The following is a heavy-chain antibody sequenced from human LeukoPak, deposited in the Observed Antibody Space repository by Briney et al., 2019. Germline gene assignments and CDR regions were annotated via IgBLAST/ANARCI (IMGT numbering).Heavy chain of an antibody. D-gene: IGHD1-26*01. CDR2: ISTAGDT. Sequence: PGGSLRLSCAASGFTFSSYDMHWVRQATGKGLEWVSAISTAGDTYYPGSVKGRFTISRENAKNSLYLQLDSLRAGDTAVYYCARAASGSYRLYFDYWGQGTLVTVSS. V-gene: IGHV3-13*01. CDR1: GFTFSSYD. J-gene: IGHJ4*02. CDR3: ARAASGSYRLYFDY.